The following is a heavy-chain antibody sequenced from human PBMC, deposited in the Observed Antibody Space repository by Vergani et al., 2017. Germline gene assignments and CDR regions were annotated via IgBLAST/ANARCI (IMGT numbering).Heavy chain of an antibody. CDR1: GYTFTSYA. CDR3: ARDPYCSGGSCNDY. D-gene: IGHD2-15*01. CDR2: INPNSGGT. J-gene: IGHJ4*02. Sequence: QVQLVQSGSELKKPGASVKVSCKASGYTFTSYAMNWVRQAPGQGLEWMGWINPNSGGTNYAQKFQGRVTMTRDTSISTAYMELSRLRSDDTAVYYCARDPYCSGGSCNDYWGQGTLVTVSS. V-gene: IGHV1-2*02.